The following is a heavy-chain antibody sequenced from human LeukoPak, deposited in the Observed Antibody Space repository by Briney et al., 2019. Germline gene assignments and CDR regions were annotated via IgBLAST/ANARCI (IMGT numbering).Heavy chain of an antibody. D-gene: IGHD3-9*01. CDR1: GDSVSSSYYY. CDR2: VYYSGST. V-gene: IGHV4-39*01. CDR3: ARLSKGRYFDYIFDH. J-gene: IGHJ4*02. Sequence: SETLSLICTVSGDSVSSSYYYWGWIRQPPGQGLEWIGNVYYSGSTYYSPSLKSRVSMSVDTSKNQLSLKLSSVTAADTAVYYCARLSKGRYFDYIFDHWGQGTLVTVSS.